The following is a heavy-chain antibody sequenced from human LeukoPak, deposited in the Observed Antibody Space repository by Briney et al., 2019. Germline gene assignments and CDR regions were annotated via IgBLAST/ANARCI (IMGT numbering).Heavy chain of an antibody. V-gene: IGHV3-23*01. CDR3: AKDDYYDSSGYYLVWDH. J-gene: IGHJ4*02. Sequence: PGGSLRLSCAASGFTFSSYAMSWVRQAPGKGLEWVSAISGSGGSTYYAASVKGRFTISRDNSKNTLYLQMNSLRAEDTAVYYRAKDDYYDSSGYYLVWDHWGQGTLVTVSS. CDR1: GFTFSSYA. D-gene: IGHD3-22*01. CDR2: ISGSGGST.